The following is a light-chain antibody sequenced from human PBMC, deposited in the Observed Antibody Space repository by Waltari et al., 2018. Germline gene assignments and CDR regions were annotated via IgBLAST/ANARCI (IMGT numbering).Light chain of an antibody. CDR1: QGIGNY. CDR3: LQHNSYPLT. Sequence: DIQMTQSPSSLSASVGDTVTITCRASQGIGNYLNWFQQKPGKAPKLLIYAATTLQSVVPSRFSGSGSGTEFTLTINSLQPEDFATYYCLQHNSYPLTFGGGTKVEIK. J-gene: IGKJ4*01. CDR2: AAT. V-gene: IGKV1-17*01.